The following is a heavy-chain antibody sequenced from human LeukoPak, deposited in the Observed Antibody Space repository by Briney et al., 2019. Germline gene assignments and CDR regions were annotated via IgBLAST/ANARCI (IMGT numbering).Heavy chain of an antibody. CDR3: AKGIPLAHDAFDI. Sequence: GGSLRLPCAASGFTFDDYAMHWVRQAPGKGLEWVSGISWNSGSIGYADSVKGRFTIPRDNAKNSLYLQMNSLRAEDTALYYCAKGIPLAHDAFDIWGQGTMVTVSS. CDR1: GFTFDDYA. J-gene: IGHJ3*02. D-gene: IGHD5-18*01. CDR2: ISWNSGSI. V-gene: IGHV3-9*01.